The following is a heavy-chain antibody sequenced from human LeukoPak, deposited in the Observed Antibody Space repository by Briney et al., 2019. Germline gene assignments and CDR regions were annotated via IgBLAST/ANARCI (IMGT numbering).Heavy chain of an antibody. CDR2: ISGSGTTI. D-gene: IGHD3-10*01. J-gene: IGHJ4*02. CDR3: AKDFQPMVPRFFDS. CDR1: RFTFSDYY. V-gene: IGHV3-11*01. Sequence: PGGSLRLSCAGSRFTFSDYYMSWIRQAPGKGLEWVSYISGSGTTILYADSVKGRFTISRDNSKNTVYLQMNSLRAEDTAVYYCAKDFQPMVPRFFDSWGQGTLVTVSS.